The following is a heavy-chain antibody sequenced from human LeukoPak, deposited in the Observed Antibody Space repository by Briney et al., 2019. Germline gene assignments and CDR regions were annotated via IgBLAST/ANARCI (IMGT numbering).Heavy chain of an antibody. CDR2: ISGSGGST. V-gene: IGHV3-23*01. CDR3: AKDRDDSSGYNPLADY. J-gene: IGHJ4*02. Sequence: GGSLRLSCAASGFTLSSYAMSWVRRAPGKGLEWVSAISGSGGSTYYADSVKGRFTISRDNSKNTLYLQMNSLRAEDTAVYYCAKDRDDSSGYNPLADYWGQGTLVTVSS. CDR1: GFTLSSYA. D-gene: IGHD3-22*01.